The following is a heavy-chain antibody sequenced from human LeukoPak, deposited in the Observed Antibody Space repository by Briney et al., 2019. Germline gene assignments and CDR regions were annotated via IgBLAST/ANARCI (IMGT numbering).Heavy chain of an antibody. D-gene: IGHD3-10*01. J-gene: IGHJ6*04. CDR3: ARDGYYGSGSYSYYYGMGV. CDR2: ISSSSSYI. Sequence: GGSLRLSCAASGFTFSSYSMNWVRQAPGKGLEWVSSISSSSSYIYYADSVKGRFTISRDNAKNSLYLQMNSLRAEDTAVYYCARDGYYGSGSYSYYYGMGVWGKGTTVTVSS. CDR1: GFTFSSYS. V-gene: IGHV3-21*01.